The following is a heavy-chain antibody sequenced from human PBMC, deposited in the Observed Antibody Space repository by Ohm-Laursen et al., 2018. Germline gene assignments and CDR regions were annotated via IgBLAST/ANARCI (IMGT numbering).Heavy chain of an antibody. CDR1: GFTFSNYW. Sequence: SLRLSCTASGFTFSNYWMSWVRQAPGKGLEWVANIKRDGSEKYYVDSVKGRFTISRDNAKNSLYLQMNSLRAEDTAVYYCARDDPPRYYYDSSVLDYRGQGTLVTVSS. D-gene: IGHD3-22*01. CDR3: ARDDPPRYYYDSSVLDY. CDR2: IKRDGSEK. J-gene: IGHJ4*02. V-gene: IGHV3-7*01.